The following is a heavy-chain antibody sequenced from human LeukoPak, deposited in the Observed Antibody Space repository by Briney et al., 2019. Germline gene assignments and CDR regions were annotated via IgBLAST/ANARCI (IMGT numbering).Heavy chain of an antibody. J-gene: IGHJ4*02. CDR2: IRYDGNNK. D-gene: IGHD2-15*01. V-gene: IGHV3-30*02. CDR1: GFTFSIYG. CDR3: AKDVVAYCSGDNCHTPFDY. Sequence: GGSLRLPCAASGFTFSIYGMHWVRQAPGKGLEWVAFIRYDGNNKYYADSVKGRFTISRDNPKNTLYVQMNSLRAEDTAVYYCAKDVVAYCSGDNCHTPFDYWGQGTLVTVSS.